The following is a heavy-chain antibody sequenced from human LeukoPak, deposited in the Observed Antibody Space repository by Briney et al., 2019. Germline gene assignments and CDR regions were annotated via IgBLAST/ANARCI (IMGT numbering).Heavy chain of an antibody. V-gene: IGHV3-7*03. CDR2: IREDGTET. Sequence: GGSLRLSCAASGFMFSSNWMSWVRLAPGKGLEWVANIREDGTETYYVDSVKGRFTISRDNAKNSLYLQMNSLGVEDTAVYYCAKEGRSLQTYWGQGTLVTVSS. J-gene: IGHJ4*02. D-gene: IGHD5-24*01. CDR1: GFMFSSNW. CDR3: AKEGRSLQTY.